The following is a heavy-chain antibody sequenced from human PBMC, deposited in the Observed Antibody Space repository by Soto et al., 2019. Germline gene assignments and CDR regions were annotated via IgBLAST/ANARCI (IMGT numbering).Heavy chain of an antibody. CDR3: ERGSGDNVSGLFYMAV. Sequence: SQTLSLTCAISGDSVSSNSAAWNWIRQTPSRGLEWLGRTYYKSKWYNNYAVSVKSRVTINPDTSKNQFSLQLNSVTPENPPIYSCERGSGDNVSGLFYMAVGGKGTTVTASS. CDR1: GDSVSSNSAA. J-gene: IGHJ6*03. CDR2: TYYKSKWYN. D-gene: IGHD5-12*01. V-gene: IGHV6-1*01.